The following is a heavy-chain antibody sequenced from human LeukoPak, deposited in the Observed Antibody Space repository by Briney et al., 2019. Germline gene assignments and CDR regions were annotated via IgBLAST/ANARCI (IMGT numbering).Heavy chain of an antibody. CDR2: IYTSGST. J-gene: IGHJ4*02. CDR1: GGSMSSYF. D-gene: IGHD3-16*01. CDR3: ARKRKGAYDFDY. Sequence: PSETLSLTCTVSGGSMSSYFWSWIRQPAGKGLEWIGRIYTSGSTNYNPSLQSRVTMSADTSNNQFSLKLSSVTAADTAVYYCARKRKGAYDFDYWGQGTLVTVSS. V-gene: IGHV4-4*07.